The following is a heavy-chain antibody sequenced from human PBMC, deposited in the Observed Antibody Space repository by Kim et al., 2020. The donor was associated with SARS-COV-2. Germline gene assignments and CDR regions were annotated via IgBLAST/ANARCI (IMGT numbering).Heavy chain of an antibody. CDR2: INSDGSST. J-gene: IGHJ6*02. CDR1: GFTFSSYW. D-gene: IGHD3-10*01. V-gene: IGHV3-74*01. CDR3: AREDPPRSGSFYYYYYGMDV. Sequence: GGSLRLSCAASGFTFSSYWMHWVRQAPGKGLVWVSRINSDGSSTSYADSVKGRFTISRDNAKNTLYLQMNSLRAEDTAVYYCAREDPPRSGSFYYYYYGMDVWGPGATVTVSS.